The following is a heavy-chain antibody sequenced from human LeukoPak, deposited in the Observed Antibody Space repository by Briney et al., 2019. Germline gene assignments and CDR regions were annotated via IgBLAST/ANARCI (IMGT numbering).Heavy chain of an antibody. J-gene: IGHJ3*02. Sequence: ASVKVSCKASGYTFTSYAMNWVRQAPGQGLEWMGCINTNTGNPTYAQGFTGRFVFSLDTSVSTAYLQISSLKAEDTAFYYCARDTRGFYDSSDYYQFLGHASDIWGQGTMVTVSS. CDR2: INTNTGNP. V-gene: IGHV7-4-1*02. CDR1: GYTFTSYA. CDR3: ARDTRGFYDSSDYYQFLGHASDI. D-gene: IGHD3-22*01.